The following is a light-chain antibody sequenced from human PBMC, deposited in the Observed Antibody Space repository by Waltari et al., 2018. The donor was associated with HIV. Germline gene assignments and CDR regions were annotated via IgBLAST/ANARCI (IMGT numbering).Light chain of an antibody. J-gene: IGLJ3*02. CDR1: TSHIGIKN. CDR3: ASWDASLNGWV. Sequence: QSVVTQPPSVSGTPGTTVPTSCSGSTSHIGIKNVNSSQHLHGTAPKRLNYGNDQRPSGVPDRFSASKSGTSASLAISGLQSEDEADYYCASWDASLNGWVFGGGTKLTVL. CDR2: GND. V-gene: IGLV1-44*01.